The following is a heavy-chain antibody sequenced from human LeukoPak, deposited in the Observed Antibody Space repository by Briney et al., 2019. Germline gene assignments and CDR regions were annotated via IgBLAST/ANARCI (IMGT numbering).Heavy chain of an antibody. CDR3: AKVGYSSGWYGVDY. J-gene: IGHJ4*02. CDR2: ISGSGGST. CDR1: GFTFSAYA. D-gene: IGHD6-19*01. Sequence: PGGSLRLSCAASGFTFSAYAMNWVRQAPGKGPEWVSVISGSGGSTSYADSVKGRFTISRDNSKNTLYLQMNSLRAEDTAVYYCAKVGYSSGWYGVDYWGQGALVTVSS. V-gene: IGHV3-23*01.